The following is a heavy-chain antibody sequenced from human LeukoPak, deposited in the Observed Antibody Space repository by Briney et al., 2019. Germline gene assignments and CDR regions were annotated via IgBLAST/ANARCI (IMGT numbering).Heavy chain of an antibody. V-gene: IGHV3-53*05. J-gene: IGHJ4*02. CDR3: ARGGLFAPLYYYDSSGYYYDY. CDR2: IYSGGST. Sequence: GGSLRLSCAASGFTVSNNYMSWVRQAPGKGLEWVSVIYSGGSTYYADSVKGRFTISRDNSKNTLYLQMNSLRAEDTAVYYCARGGLFAPLYYYDSSGYYYDYWGQGTLVTVSS. D-gene: IGHD3-22*01. CDR1: GFTVSNNY.